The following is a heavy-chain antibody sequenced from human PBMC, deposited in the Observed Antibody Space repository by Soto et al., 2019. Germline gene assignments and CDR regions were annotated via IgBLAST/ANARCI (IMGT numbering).Heavy chain of an antibody. CDR3: ATGRKWERIRTLDY. CDR1: GFPFSSYG. Sequence: PGGSLRLSCAASGFPFSSYGMHLVRQSPGKGLEWVAVISYDGSNKYYADSVKGRFTISRDNSKNTLYLQMNSLRAEDTAVYYCATGRKWERIRTLDYWGQGHMFAVSS. V-gene: IGHV3-30*03. CDR2: ISYDGSNK. J-gene: IGHJ4*02. D-gene: IGHD1-26*01.